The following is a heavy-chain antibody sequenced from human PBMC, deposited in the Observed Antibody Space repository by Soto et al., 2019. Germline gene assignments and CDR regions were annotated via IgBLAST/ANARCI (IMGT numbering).Heavy chain of an antibody. D-gene: IGHD6-19*01. CDR1: GFTFSSYG. Sequence: QVQLVESGGGVVQPGRSLRLSCAASGFTFSSYGMHWVRLAPGKWLEWVAVIWYDASNKYYADSVKGRFTISRENSKNTLYLQMNSLRAEDTAVYYCARDGAGYSSGWYQRGGFDYWGQGTLVTVSS. CDR2: IWYDASNK. CDR3: ARDGAGYSSGWYQRGGFDY. V-gene: IGHV3-33*01. J-gene: IGHJ4*02.